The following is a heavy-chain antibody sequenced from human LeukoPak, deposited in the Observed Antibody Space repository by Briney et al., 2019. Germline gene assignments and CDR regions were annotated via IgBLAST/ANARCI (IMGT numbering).Heavy chain of an antibody. Sequence: GGPLSLTCAASGFPFNVHGWSWVRQVPGKGLEWFFGINWKGGRQVYPALEKGRSTISRDNAKDSLYLQMNSLRAEDTALYYCAAGDRNGWHFDYWGQGTLVTVSS. D-gene: IGHD6-19*01. J-gene: IGHJ4*02. CDR1: GFPFNVHG. V-gene: IGHV3-20*04. CDR3: AAGDRNGWHFDY. CDR2: INWKGGRQ.